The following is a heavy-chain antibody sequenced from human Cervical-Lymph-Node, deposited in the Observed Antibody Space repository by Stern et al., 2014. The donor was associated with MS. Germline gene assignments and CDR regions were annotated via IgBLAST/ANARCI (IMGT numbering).Heavy chain of an antibody. V-gene: IGHV3-23*04. CDR2: ISGSGGSK. D-gene: IGHD6-13*01. Sequence: EVQLEESGGGLVQPGGSLRLSCEASGFTFSSYAMSWVRQAPGKGLEWGSGISGSGGSKNYADSVKGRFTISRDNSKNTLYLQMNSLRAEDTAVYYCAKAGIGYWGQGTLVTVSS. J-gene: IGHJ4*02. CDR3: AKAGIGY. CDR1: GFTFSSYA.